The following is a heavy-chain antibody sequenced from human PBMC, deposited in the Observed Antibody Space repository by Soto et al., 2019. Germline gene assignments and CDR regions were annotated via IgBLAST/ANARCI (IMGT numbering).Heavy chain of an antibody. D-gene: IGHD3-10*01. CDR2: IYPGDSDT. CDR1: GYSFTSYW. J-gene: IGHJ6*02. V-gene: IGHV5-51*01. CDR3: ARSTMVRGVIPYYYYGMDV. Sequence: GESLKISCKGSGYSFTSYWIGWVRQMPGKGLEWMGIIYPGDSDTRYSPSFQGQVTISADKSISTAYLQWSSLKASDTAMYYCARSTMVRGVIPYYYYGMDVWGQGTTVTVSS.